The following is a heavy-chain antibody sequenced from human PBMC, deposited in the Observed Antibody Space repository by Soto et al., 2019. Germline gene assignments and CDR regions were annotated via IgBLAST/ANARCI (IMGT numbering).Heavy chain of an antibody. Sequence: ASVKVYCKASGYTFTSYAMHWVRQAPGQRLEWMGWINAGNGNTKYSQKFQGRVTITRDTSASTAYMELSSLRSEDTAVYYCARVGDSSGYPIDYWGQGTLVTVSS. CDR1: GYTFTSYA. CDR2: INAGNGNT. V-gene: IGHV1-3*01. J-gene: IGHJ4*02. D-gene: IGHD3-22*01. CDR3: ARVGDSSGYPIDY.